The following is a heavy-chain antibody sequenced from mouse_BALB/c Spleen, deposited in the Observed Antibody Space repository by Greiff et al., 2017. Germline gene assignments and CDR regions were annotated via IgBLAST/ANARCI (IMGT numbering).Heavy chain of an antibody. Sequence: EVKLVESGGGLVKPGGSLKLSCAASGFTFSSYAMSWVRQTPEKRLEWVASISSGGSTYYPDSVKGRFTISRDNAKNTLYLQMSSLRSEDTAMYYCARLNDYGFAYWGQGTLVTVSA. J-gene: IGHJ3*01. V-gene: IGHV5-6-5*01. D-gene: IGHD2-4*01. CDR3: ARLNDYGFAY. CDR1: GFTFSSYA. CDR2: ISSGGST.